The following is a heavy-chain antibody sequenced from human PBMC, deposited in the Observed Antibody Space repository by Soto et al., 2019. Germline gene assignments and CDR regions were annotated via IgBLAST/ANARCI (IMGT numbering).Heavy chain of an antibody. D-gene: IGHD3-10*01. CDR3: ASITMVRGAKAY. V-gene: IGHV4-39*02. CDR2: IHYSGSF. CDR1: GGSISSNSYY. J-gene: IGHJ4*02. Sequence: PSETLSLTCTVSGGSISSNSYYWGWIRQPPGKGLEWIGTIHYSGSFSYNPSVKSRVTISVGTSKKLISLTLSSVTAADTAVYYCASITMVRGAKAYWGQGTLVTVSS.